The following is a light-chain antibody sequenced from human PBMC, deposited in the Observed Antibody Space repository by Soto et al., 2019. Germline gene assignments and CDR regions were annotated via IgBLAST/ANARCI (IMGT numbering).Light chain of an antibody. CDR2: RAS. J-gene: IGKJ5*01. CDR3: QQYGGSPTT. CDR1: QSARSN. V-gene: IGKV3-20*01. Sequence: EVVLTQSPATLSVSPVERVTLSFRASQSARSNLAWYQQKPGQPPRLLISRASVRASGVPGRISGSGSGTDFTLTISRLEPEDFALYYCQQYGGSPTTFGLGTRMEIK.